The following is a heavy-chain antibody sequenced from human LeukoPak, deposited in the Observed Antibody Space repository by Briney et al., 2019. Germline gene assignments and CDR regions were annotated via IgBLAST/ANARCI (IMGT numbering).Heavy chain of an antibody. CDR1: GFTFSTYW. Sequence: GGSLRLSCAASGFTFSTYWMSWVRQAPGKGLELVANIKQDGSEKYYVDSVKGRFTISRDNAKNSLYLQMNSLRAEDTAVYYCARSNEEVTPFDYWGQGTLVTVSS. CDR2: IKQDGSEK. D-gene: IGHD4-23*01. J-gene: IGHJ4*02. V-gene: IGHV3-7*03. CDR3: ARSNEEVTPFDY.